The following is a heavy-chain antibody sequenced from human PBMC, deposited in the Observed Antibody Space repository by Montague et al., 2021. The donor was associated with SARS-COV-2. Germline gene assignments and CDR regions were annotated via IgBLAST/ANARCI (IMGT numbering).Heavy chain of an antibody. D-gene: IGHD3-10*01. V-gene: IGHV4-39*01. CDR2: SIGTT. CDR3: ARPLVRGVPKAFDI. Sequence: SIGTTFINPSLESRVTISVDASKNQFSLTLTSVTTADTAVYYCARPLVRGVPKAFDIWGQGELVIVS. J-gene: IGHJ3*02.